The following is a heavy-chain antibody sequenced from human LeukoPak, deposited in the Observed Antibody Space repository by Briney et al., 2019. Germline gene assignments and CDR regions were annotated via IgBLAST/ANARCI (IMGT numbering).Heavy chain of an antibody. V-gene: IGHV3-48*02. CDR1: GLTFSSYS. CDR2: ISSSSSTI. Sequence: PGGSLRLFCAASGLTFSSYSMNWVRQAPGKGLEWVSYISSSSSTIYYADSVKGRFTISRDNAKNSLYLQMNSLRDEDTAVYYCARVIRGYYDSSGYSLDYWGQGTLVTVSS. CDR3: ARVIRGYYDSSGYSLDY. J-gene: IGHJ4*02. D-gene: IGHD3-22*01.